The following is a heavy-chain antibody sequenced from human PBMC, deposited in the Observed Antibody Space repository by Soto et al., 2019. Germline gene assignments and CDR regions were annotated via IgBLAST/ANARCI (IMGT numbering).Heavy chain of an antibody. D-gene: IGHD4-17*01. Sequence: PGGSLRLSCAASGFTFDDYGMHWFRQAPGKGLEWVSGISWNSGTIGYADSVKGRFTISRDNAKNSLYLQMNSLRAEDTALYYCAKGSTTTVTTVWYFDLWGRGTLVTVSS. V-gene: IGHV3-9*01. CDR2: ISWNSGTI. CDR3: AKGSTTTVTTVWYFDL. CDR1: GFTFDDYG. J-gene: IGHJ2*01.